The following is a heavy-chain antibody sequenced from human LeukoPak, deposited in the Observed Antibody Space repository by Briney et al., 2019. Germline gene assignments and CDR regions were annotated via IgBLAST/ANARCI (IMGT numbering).Heavy chain of an antibody. V-gene: IGHV1-46*01. CDR3: ARAITRDSSGFPFDY. CDR2: INPSGGST. D-gene: IGHD3-22*01. CDR1: GYTFTNYY. J-gene: IGHJ4*02. Sequence: ASVKVSCKASGYTFTNYYMHWVRQAPGQGLEWMGIINPSGGSTSYAQKFQGRVTLTRDVSTSTVYMELSSLRSEDTAVYYCARAITRDSSGFPFDYWGQGTLVTVSS.